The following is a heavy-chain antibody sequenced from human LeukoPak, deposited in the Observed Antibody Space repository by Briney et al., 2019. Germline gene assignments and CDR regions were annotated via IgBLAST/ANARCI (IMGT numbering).Heavy chain of an antibody. D-gene: IGHD3-22*01. CDR1: GFTFSNYG. J-gene: IGHJ4*02. Sequence: GGTLRLSCAASGFTFSNYGMSWVRQAPGKGLEWVANIKQDGSEKYYVDSVKGRFTISRDNAKNSLYLQMNSLRAEDTAVYYCAREYYDSSGYYGKFDYWGQGTLVTVSS. V-gene: IGHV3-7*01. CDR3: AREYYDSSGYYGKFDY. CDR2: IKQDGSEK.